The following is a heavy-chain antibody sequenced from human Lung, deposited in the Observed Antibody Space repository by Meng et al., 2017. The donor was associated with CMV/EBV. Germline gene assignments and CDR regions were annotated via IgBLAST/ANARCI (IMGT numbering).Heavy chain of an antibody. CDR2: ISYDGSNK. CDR3: ARDSRGSWYYSHGDYYYGMDV. CDR1: GFTFSTYA. V-gene: IGHV3-30-3*01. J-gene: IGHJ6*01. D-gene: IGHD6-13*01. Sequence: SCAASGFTFSTYAMHWVRQAPGKGLEWVAVISYDGSNKYYADSVKGRFTISRDNSKNTLYLQMNSLRAEDTAVYYCARDSRGSWYYSHGDYYYGMDVWXQGNXV.